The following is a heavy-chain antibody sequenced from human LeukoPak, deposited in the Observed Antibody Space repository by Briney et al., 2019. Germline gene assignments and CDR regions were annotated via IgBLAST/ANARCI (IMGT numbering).Heavy chain of an antibody. V-gene: IGHV3-7*04. CDR1: GFTFSNYW. Sequence: GGPLRLSCAASGFTFSNYWMSWVRQAPGKGLEWVANIKGDGSDTYFVDSVRGRFTISRDNAKNLPFLHMNSLRGEDTAVYYCARDQWRLFDYWGQGTLVTVSS. CDR3: ARDQWRLFDY. J-gene: IGHJ4*02. D-gene: IGHD2-21*02. CDR2: IKGDGSDT.